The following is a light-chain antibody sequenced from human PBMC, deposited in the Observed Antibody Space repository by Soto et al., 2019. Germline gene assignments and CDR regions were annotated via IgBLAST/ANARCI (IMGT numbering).Light chain of an antibody. Sequence: EMVLTQSPGTLSLSPGERATLSCRASQSVSSDYLAWYQHNTGQAPRLLISGASSRATGIPDRFGGSGSGTDFTLTISRLEPEDFAVYYCQQYGSSPTFGQGTKVEIK. J-gene: IGKJ1*01. V-gene: IGKV3-20*01. CDR2: GAS. CDR1: QSVSSDY. CDR3: QQYGSSPT.